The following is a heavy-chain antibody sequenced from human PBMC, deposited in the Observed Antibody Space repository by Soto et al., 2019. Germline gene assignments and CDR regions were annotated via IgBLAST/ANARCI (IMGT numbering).Heavy chain of an antibody. J-gene: IGHJ3*01. CDR3: ARGHEYGGNSDAFDV. V-gene: IGHV1-69*13. CDR2: ILPFFGTA. Sequence: QVHLVQSGAEVKKPGSSVKVSCKYSGGTFRTESINWVRQAPGQGLEWMGGILPFFGTADYAPRLQDRVTITADGATTTDCMWLSSLTPQDTSVSFCARGHEYGGNSDAFDVWGHGPMVTVSS. D-gene: IGHD2-21*01. CDR1: GGTFRTES.